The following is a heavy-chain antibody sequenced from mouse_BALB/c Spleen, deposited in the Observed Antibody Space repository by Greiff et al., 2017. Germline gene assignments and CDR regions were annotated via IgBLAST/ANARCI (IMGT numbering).Heavy chain of an antibody. D-gene: IGHD2-4*01. CDR2: ISYSGST. Sequence: DVKLQESGPGLVKPSQSLSLTCTVTGYSITSDYAWNWIRQFPGNKLEWMGYISYSGSTSYNPSLKSRISITRDTSKNQFFLQLNSVTTEDTATYYCATYDYAAWFAYWGQGTLVTVSA. CDR1: GYSITSDYA. V-gene: IGHV3-2*02. CDR3: ATYDYAAWFAY. J-gene: IGHJ3*01.